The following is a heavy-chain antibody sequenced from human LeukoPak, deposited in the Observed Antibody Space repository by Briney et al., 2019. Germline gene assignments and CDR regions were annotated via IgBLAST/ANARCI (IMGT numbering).Heavy chain of an antibody. D-gene: IGHD3-3*01. J-gene: IGHJ4*02. Sequence: GGSLRLSCVASGFTFDDYGMSWVRQAPGKGLEWVSGIDSVKGRFTISRDNAKNSLYLQMNSLRAEDTALYYCARDGITIFGVVLPPGYWGQGTLVTVSP. CDR1: GFTFDDYG. CDR2: I. V-gene: IGHV3-20*04. CDR3: ARDGITIFGVVLPPGY.